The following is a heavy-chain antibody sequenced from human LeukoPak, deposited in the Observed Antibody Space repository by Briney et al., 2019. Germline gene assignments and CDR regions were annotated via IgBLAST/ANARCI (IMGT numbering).Heavy chain of an antibody. CDR1: GYTFTSYG. CDR3: ARDRDILTGPIPSNWFDP. J-gene: IGHJ5*02. CDR2: ISAYNGNT. Sequence: ASVKVSCKASGYTFTSYGISWVRQAPGQGLEWMGWISAYNGNTNYAQKLQGRVTMTTDTSTSTAYMELRSLRSDDTAVYYCARDRDILTGPIPSNWFDPWGQGTLVTVSS. D-gene: IGHD3-9*01. V-gene: IGHV1-18*01.